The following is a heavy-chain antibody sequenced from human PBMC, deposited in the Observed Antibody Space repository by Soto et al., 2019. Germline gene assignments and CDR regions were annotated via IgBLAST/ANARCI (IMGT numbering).Heavy chain of an antibody. V-gene: IGHV3-23*01. D-gene: IGHD5-18*01. CDR2: ISGSGGST. CDR3: AKGSGYSYGNSFDY. CDR1: GFTFSSYA. J-gene: IGHJ4*02. Sequence: EVQLLESGGGLVQPGGSLRLSCAASGFTFSSYAMSWVRQAPGKGLAWVSTISGSGGSTYYADSLKGRFTIYRDNSKNTLYLQMNSLRAEDTAVYYCAKGSGYSYGNSFDYRGQGTLVTVSS.